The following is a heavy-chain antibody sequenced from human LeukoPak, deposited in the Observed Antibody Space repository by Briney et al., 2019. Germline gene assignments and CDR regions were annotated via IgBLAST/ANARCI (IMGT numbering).Heavy chain of an antibody. V-gene: IGHV3-49*04. CDR2: IRSKAYGGTA. J-gene: IGHJ4*02. Sequence: GGSLRLSCAAAGFTFGDYVMSWVRQAPEKGLEWVGVIRSKAYGGTAEYAASVKGRFTISRDDSKSIAYLQMSSLKTEDTAVYSCTSDEGEDTSYWGQGTLVTVSS. CDR3: TSDEGEDTSY. CDR1: GFTFGDYV. D-gene: IGHD1-26*01.